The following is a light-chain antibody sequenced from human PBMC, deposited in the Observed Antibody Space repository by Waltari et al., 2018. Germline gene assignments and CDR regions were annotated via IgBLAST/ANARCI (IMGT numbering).Light chain of an antibody. CDR3: CSYAGSSTVK. J-gene: IGLJ2*01. CDR1: SIDCGSYKL. Sequence: QPALTQPASVSGSPGQSITISCTGTSIDCGSYKLSSWYQQPPGKAPRLMIYADSNRPSGSSNRFSGSKSGNTASLTISGLQAEDEAAYYCCSYAGSSTVKFGEGTYLTVL. V-gene: IGLV2-23*01. CDR2: ADS.